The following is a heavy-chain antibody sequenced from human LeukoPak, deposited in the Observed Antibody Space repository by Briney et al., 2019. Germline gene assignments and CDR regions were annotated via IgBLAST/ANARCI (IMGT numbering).Heavy chain of an antibody. Sequence: PSETLSLTCTVSGGSISSGSYYWSWIRQPAGKGLEWIGRIYTSGSTNYNPSLKSRVTISVDTSKNQFSLKLSSVTAADTAVYYCARLSLPANYYYYYYMDVWGKGTTVTVSS. V-gene: IGHV4-61*02. J-gene: IGHJ6*03. D-gene: IGHD1-26*01. CDR3: ARLSLPANYYYYYYMDV. CDR1: GGSISSGSYY. CDR2: IYTSGST.